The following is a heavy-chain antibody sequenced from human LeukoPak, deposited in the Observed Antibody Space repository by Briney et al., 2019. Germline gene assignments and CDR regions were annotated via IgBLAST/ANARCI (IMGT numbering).Heavy chain of an antibody. CDR3: ARLVGLSTTASY. CDR2: INPTSGGT. Sequence: GASVKVSCKASGYTFIGYYLHWVRQAPGQGLEWMGWINPTSGGTNYAQKFQDRVTMTRDTSINTAYMELSRLTSDDTAVYYCARLVGLSTTASYWDQGTLVIVSS. J-gene: IGHJ4*02. D-gene: IGHD5/OR15-5a*01. CDR1: GYTFIGYY. V-gene: IGHV1-2*02.